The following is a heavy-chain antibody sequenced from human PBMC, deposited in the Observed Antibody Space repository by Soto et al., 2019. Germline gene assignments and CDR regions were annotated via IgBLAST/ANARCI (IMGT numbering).Heavy chain of an antibody. V-gene: IGHV1-69*04. CDR2: IIPILGIA. J-gene: IGHJ5*02. Sequence: ASVKVSCKASGGTFSSYTISWVRQAPGQGLEWMGRIIPILGIANYAQKFQGRVTITADKSTSTAYMELSSLRSEDTAVYYCARDRLKYSNNWFDPWGQGTLVTVSS. CDR1: GGTFSSYT. CDR3: ARDRLKYSNNWFDP. D-gene: IGHD4-4*01.